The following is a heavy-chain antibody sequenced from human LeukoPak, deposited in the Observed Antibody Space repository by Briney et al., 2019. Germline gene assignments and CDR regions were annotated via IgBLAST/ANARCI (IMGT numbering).Heavy chain of an antibody. J-gene: IGHJ6*03. D-gene: IGHD1-26*01. CDR1: GYTFSSYG. Sequence: GASVKVSCKASGYTFSSYGISWVRQAPGQGLEWMGWISAYNGDTHYAQKLQGRVTMTTDTSTSTAYMELRSLRSDDTAVYYCARLRGTDAYYYYYMDVWGKGTTVTISS. V-gene: IGHV1-18*01. CDR3: ARLRGTDAYYYYYMDV. CDR2: ISAYNGDT.